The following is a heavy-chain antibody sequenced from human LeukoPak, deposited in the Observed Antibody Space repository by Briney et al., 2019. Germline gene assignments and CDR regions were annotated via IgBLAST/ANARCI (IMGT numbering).Heavy chain of an antibody. CDR3: ARGTGEQQPDKALDY. CDR2: INHSGST. Sequence: SETLSLTCAVYGGSFSGYYWSWIRQPPGKGLEWIGEINHSGSTNYNPSLKSRVTISVDTSKNRFSLKLSSVTAADTAVYYCARGTGEQQPDKALDYWGQGTLVTVSS. V-gene: IGHV4-34*01. J-gene: IGHJ4*02. D-gene: IGHD6-13*01. CDR1: GGSFSGYY.